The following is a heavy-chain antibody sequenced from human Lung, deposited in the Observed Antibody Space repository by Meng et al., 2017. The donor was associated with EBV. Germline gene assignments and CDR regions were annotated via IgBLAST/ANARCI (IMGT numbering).Heavy chain of an antibody. V-gene: IGHV4-4*02. CDR1: GDSISSDIW. CDR2: VYHRGDT. Sequence: VQLQESGPGLVKPSGTLSLTCTVSGDSISSDIWWSWVRQPPGKGLEWIGEVYHRGDTNYNPSLRSRVVISVDRSKNQFSLNLSSVTAADTAVYYCGRDQGRQLMNHWGQGTLVTVSS. J-gene: IGHJ4*02. D-gene: IGHD1-1*01. CDR3: GRDQGRQLMNH.